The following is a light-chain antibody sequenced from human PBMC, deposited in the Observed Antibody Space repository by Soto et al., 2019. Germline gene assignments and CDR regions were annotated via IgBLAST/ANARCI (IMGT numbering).Light chain of an antibody. Sequence: EIVLTQSPGTLSLSPGERATLSCRASQSVSSSYLAWYQQKPGQAPRLLIYGASSRATGIPDRFSGSGSGTDFTLTISRLEPEDFAVYYYQQYGSSPTFTFGGGTKVEIK. CDR1: QSVSSSY. CDR3: QQYGSSPTFT. J-gene: IGKJ4*01. CDR2: GAS. V-gene: IGKV3-20*01.